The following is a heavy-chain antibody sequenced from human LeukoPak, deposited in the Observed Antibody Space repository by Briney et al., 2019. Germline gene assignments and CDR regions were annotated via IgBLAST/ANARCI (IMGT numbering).Heavy chain of an antibody. Sequence: PSETLSLTCAVSGGSISSGGYSWSWIRQPPGKGLEWIGYIYHSGSTYYNPSLKSRVTISVDRSENQFSLKLSSVTAADAAVYYCARADYDILTGFDYWGQGTLVTVSS. D-gene: IGHD3-9*01. CDR1: GGSISSGGYS. CDR2: IYHSGST. J-gene: IGHJ4*02. V-gene: IGHV4-30-2*01. CDR3: ARADYDILTGFDY.